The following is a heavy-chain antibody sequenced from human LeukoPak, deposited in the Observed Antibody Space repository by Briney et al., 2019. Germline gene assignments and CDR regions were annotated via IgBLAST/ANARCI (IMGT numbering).Heavy chain of an antibody. J-gene: IGHJ4*02. Sequence: GESLQISCKGSGYSLTSYWIGWVRQMPGKGLGWMGIIHPGDSDTRYSPSFQGQVTISADKSISTAYLQWSSLKASDTAMYYCARPREDYYDSSGYYWHYWGQGTLVTVSS. D-gene: IGHD3-22*01. CDR2: IHPGDSDT. CDR3: ARPREDYYDSSGYYWHY. V-gene: IGHV5-51*01. CDR1: GYSLTSYW.